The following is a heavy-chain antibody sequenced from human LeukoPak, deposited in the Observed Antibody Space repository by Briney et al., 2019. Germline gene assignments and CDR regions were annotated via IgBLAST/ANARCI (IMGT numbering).Heavy chain of an antibody. CDR2: INPNSGGT. V-gene: IGHV1-2*02. CDR3: ARDKSDYGDYASFDY. D-gene: IGHD4-17*01. Sequence: GASVKVSCKASGYTFTGYYMHWVRQAPGQGLEWMGWINPNSGGTNYAQKFQGRATMTRDTSISTAYMELSRLRSDDTAVYYCARDKSDYGDYASFDYWGQGTLVTVSS. J-gene: IGHJ4*02. CDR1: GYTFTGYY.